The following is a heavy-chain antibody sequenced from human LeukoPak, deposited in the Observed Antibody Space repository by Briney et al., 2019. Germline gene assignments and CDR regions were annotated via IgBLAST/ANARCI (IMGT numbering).Heavy chain of an antibody. CDR3: ARQGRFLDYYYYYYMDV. J-gene: IGHJ6*03. CDR1: GGSISSSNW. CDR2: IYYSGST. D-gene: IGHD3-3*01. V-gene: IGHV4-39*01. Sequence: PSETLSLTCAVSGGSISSSNWWSWVRQPPGKGLEWIGSIYYSGSTYYNPSLKSRVTISVDTSKNQFSLKLSSVTAADTAVYYCARQGRFLDYYYYYYMDVWGKGTTVTVSS.